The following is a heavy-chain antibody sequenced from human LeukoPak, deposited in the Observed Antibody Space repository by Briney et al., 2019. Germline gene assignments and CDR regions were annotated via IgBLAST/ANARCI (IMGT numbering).Heavy chain of an antibody. J-gene: IGHJ4*02. CDR1: GFTFSTYW. V-gene: IGHV3-7*01. CDR2: INEDGGDK. Sequence: GGSLRLSCAASGFTFSTYWMTWVRQAPGKGLEWVASINEDGGDKYYVDSLKGRFTISRDNAKNSLYLQMNSLRAEDTAVYYCSRDTYRFADYWGQGTLVTVSS. CDR3: SRDTYRFADY.